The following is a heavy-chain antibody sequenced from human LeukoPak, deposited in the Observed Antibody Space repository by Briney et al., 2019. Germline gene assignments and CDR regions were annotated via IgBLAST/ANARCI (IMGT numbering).Heavy chain of an antibody. J-gene: IGHJ4*02. Sequence: GASVKVSCKASGYTFTGYYMHWVRQVPGQGLEWMGWINPNSGGTNYAQKFQGRVTMTRDTSISTAYMELSRLRSDDTAVYYCARVDLRMGPFDYWGQGTLVTVSS. D-gene: IGHD5/OR15-5a*01. CDR2: INPNSGGT. V-gene: IGHV1-2*02. CDR1: GYTFTGYY. CDR3: ARVDLRMGPFDY.